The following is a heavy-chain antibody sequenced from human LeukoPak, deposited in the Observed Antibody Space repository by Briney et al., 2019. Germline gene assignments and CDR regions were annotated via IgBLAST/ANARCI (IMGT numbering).Heavy chain of an antibody. J-gene: IGHJ4*02. V-gene: IGHV3-23*01. CDR3: AKERFRTSSAIEFDY. CDR1: GFTFSNYA. CDR2: INGGGGTT. Sequence: GGSLRLSCAASGFTFSNYAMSWVRQTPGKGLEWVSGINGGGGTTYYSDSVKGRFTISRDNSKNTLYLQMDSLRDEDTAIYYCAKERFRTSSAIEFDYWGRGTLVTVSS. D-gene: IGHD6-6*01.